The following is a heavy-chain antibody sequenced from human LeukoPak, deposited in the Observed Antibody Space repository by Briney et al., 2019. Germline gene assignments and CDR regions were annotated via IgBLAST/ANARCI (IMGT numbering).Heavy chain of an antibody. CDR3: ARQTFGALYFDS. V-gene: IGHV4-59*08. J-gene: IGHJ4*02. D-gene: IGHD3-10*01. Sequence: SETLSLTCTVSGGPISSSYWSWIRQPPGKGLEWIGFICYSGSTNYSPSLKSRVTVSVDTSKNQFSLKLTSVTAADTAVYYCARQTFGALYFDSWGQGTLVTVSS. CDR1: GGPISSSY. CDR2: ICYSGST.